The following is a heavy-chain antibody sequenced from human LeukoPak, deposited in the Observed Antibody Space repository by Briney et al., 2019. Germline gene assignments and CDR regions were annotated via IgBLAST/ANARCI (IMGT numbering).Heavy chain of an antibody. D-gene: IGHD3-22*01. Sequence: SETLSLTCTVSGGSISSYYWSWIRPPPGKGLEWIGYIYHSGSTNYNPSLKSRVTISVDTSKNQFSLKLSSVTAADTAVYYCARWRPPGGYPTGQSFVFDIWGQGTMVTVSS. CDR1: GGSISSYY. V-gene: IGHV4-59*08. CDR2: IYHSGST. J-gene: IGHJ3*02. CDR3: ARWRPPGGYPTGQSFVFDI.